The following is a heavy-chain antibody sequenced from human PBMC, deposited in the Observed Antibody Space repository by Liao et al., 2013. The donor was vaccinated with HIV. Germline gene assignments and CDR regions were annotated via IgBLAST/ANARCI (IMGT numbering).Heavy chain of an antibody. CDR2: VHKNGRT. CDR3: ARWDNSRRSFDC. D-gene: IGHD2/OR15-2a*01. CDR1: GGSVSSDY. V-gene: IGHV4-59*02. Sequence: QLQLQESGPAVVKPSETLSLTCSVSGGSVSSDYWNWIGFVHKNGRTSHNPSLQSRVTMSVDMSKNQISLKLSSVTAADTAVYYCARWDNSRRSFDCWGQGNLVTVSS. J-gene: IGHJ4*02.